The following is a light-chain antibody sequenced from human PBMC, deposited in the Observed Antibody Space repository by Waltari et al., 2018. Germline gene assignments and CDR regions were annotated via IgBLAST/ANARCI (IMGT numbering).Light chain of an antibody. CDR3: QQYYSRRT. CDR2: CAY. Sequence: DIVMPHSPDALAFSLGERAPSSCRSSQSLLYNSNDKHYLALYQQKPGQPPKLLMYCAYTRHSGVPDRFSGSGSATDFTLPISSLQAEDVAVYYGQQYYSRRTFGQGTKVEIK. V-gene: IGKV4-1*01. J-gene: IGKJ1*01. CDR1: QSLLYNSNDKHY.